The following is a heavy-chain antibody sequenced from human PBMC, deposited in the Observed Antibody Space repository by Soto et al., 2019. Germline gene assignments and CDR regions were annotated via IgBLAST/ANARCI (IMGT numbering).Heavy chain of an antibody. D-gene: IGHD6-19*01. Sequence: EVQLVESGGGLVQPGRSLRLSCAPSGFTFDDYAMHWVRQAPGKGLEWVSSISWNSGSIGYADSVKGRFTISRDNAKNSLYLQMNSLRVEDTALYYCAKDLPPSDASGWFDAFNIWGQGTMVTVSS. CDR1: GFTFDDYA. CDR3: AKDLPPSDASGWFDAFNI. J-gene: IGHJ3*02. V-gene: IGHV3-9*01. CDR2: ISWNSGSI.